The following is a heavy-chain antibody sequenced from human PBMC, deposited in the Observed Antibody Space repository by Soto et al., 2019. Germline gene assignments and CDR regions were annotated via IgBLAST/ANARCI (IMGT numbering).Heavy chain of an antibody. V-gene: IGHV4-31*03. D-gene: IGHD3-16*01. CDR2: ISYGGST. Sequence: QVQLQESGPGLVKPSQTLSLTCTVSGGSINSGGYCWSWIRQHPGKGLDWIGCISYGGSTSYNPSLKSRVHISGETSKNHFSLKLTSGPAADTPGYSCSGGILVWGQGALITVPS. J-gene: IGHJ4*02. CDR1: GGSINSGGYC. CDR3: SGGILV.